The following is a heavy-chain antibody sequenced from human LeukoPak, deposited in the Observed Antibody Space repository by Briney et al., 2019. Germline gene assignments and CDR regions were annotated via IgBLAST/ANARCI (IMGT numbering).Heavy chain of an antibody. J-gene: IGHJ4*02. CDR2: INPNSGGT. Sequence: ASVKVSCKASGYTFTGYYMHWVRQAPGQGLEWMGWINPNSGGTNYAQKFQGRVTVTRDTSINTAYMELSRLRPDDTAMYYCARDYMTTVKGCGYWGQGTLVTVSS. CDR1: GYTFTGYY. CDR3: ARDYMTTVKGCGY. D-gene: IGHD4-17*01. V-gene: IGHV1-2*02.